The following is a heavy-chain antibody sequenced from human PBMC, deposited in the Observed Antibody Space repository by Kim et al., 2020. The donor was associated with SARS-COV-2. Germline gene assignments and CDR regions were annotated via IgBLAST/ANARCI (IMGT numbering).Heavy chain of an antibody. D-gene: IGHD4-4*01. Sequence: GGSLRPSCAASGFTFKTFEMTWVRQAPGKGLEWVSYISAGGGTIFYADSVKGRFTISRDNAKNSLFLQMISLRAEDTAIYYCARTQPQYHFDYWGQGTLVTVSS. CDR3: ARTQPQYHFDY. CDR1: GFTFKTFE. V-gene: IGHV3-48*03. CDR2: ISAGGGTI. J-gene: IGHJ4*02.